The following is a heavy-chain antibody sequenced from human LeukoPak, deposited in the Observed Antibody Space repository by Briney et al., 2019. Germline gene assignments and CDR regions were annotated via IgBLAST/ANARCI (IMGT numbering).Heavy chain of an antibody. J-gene: IGHJ4*02. Sequence: ASVKVSCKASGYTFAKFYIHWVRQAPGQGLEWMGWINPNSGGTNYAQKFQGRVTMTRDTSISTAYMELSRLRSDDTAVYYCARGSASVLRYFDWPPVDWGQGTLVTVSS. CDR1: GYTFAKFY. CDR3: ARGSASVLRYFDWPPVD. D-gene: IGHD3-9*01. CDR2: INPNSGGT. V-gene: IGHV1-2*02.